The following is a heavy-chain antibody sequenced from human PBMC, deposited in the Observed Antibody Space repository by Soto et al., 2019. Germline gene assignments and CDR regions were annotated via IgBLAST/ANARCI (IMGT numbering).Heavy chain of an antibody. CDR2: FDPEDGET. CDR1: GYTLTELS. CDR3: ATLDDSSVYYLSRLYYFDY. D-gene: IGHD3-22*01. Sequence: ASVKVSCKVSGYTLTELSMHWVRQAPGKGLEWMGGFDPEDGETIYAQKFQGRVTMTEDTSTDTAYMELSSLRSEDTAVYYCATLDDSSVYYLSRLYYFDYWGQGTLVTVSS. V-gene: IGHV1-24*01. J-gene: IGHJ4*02.